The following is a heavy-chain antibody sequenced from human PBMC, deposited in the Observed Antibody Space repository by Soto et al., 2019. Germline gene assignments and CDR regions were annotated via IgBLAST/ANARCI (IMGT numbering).Heavy chain of an antibody. Sequence: QVQLVQSGAEVKKPGASVKVSCKASGSTVTSYDINWVRQATGQGLEWMGWMNPNSGNTGYAQKFQGRVTMTGDTSRRTAYMELSILSSEDTAVYYCARTLYGENVDYWGQGTLVTVSS. J-gene: IGHJ4*02. CDR3: ARTLYGENVDY. D-gene: IGHD4-17*01. V-gene: IGHV1-8*01. CDR2: MNPNSGNT. CDR1: GSTVTSYD.